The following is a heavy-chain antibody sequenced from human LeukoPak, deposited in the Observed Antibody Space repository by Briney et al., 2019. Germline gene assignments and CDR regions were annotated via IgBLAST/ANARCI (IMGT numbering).Heavy chain of an antibody. CDR1: GFTVSSNS. Sequence: PGGSLRLSCTVSGFTVSSNSMSWVRQAPGKGLEWVSFIYSDNTHYSDSVKGRFTISRDNAKNTLYLQMNSLRAEDTAVYYCARVFGYANLDYWGQGTLVTVSS. V-gene: IGHV3-53*01. CDR2: IYSDNT. D-gene: IGHD5-12*01. J-gene: IGHJ4*02. CDR3: ARVFGYANLDY.